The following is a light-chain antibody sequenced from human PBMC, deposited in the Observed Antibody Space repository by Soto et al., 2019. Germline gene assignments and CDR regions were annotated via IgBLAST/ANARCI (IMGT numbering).Light chain of an antibody. J-gene: IGKJ1*01. CDR2: PTS. CDR1: QTVNSDY. V-gene: IGKV3-20*01. CDR3: HQFGYSPRT. Sequence: EIVLTQSPGTLSLSPGETATLSCRASQTVNSDYLAWFQQRPGQAPRLLIFPTSRRATDIPDRFSGSGSGTDFTLAIRRLEPEDFAVYYCHQFGYSPRTFGQGTKVDIK.